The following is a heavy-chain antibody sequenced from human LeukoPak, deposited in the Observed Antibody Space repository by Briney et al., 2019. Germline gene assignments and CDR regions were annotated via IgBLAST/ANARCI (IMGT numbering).Heavy chain of an antibody. Sequence: ASVKVSCKASGYTFTGYYMHWVRQAPGQGLEWMGRINPNSGGTNYAQKFQGRVTMTRDTSISTAYMELSRLRSDDTAVCYCARRSVGIGFDYWGQGTLVTASS. CDR1: GYTFTGYY. D-gene: IGHD7-27*01. CDR2: INPNSGGT. CDR3: ARRSVGIGFDY. J-gene: IGHJ4*02. V-gene: IGHV1-2*06.